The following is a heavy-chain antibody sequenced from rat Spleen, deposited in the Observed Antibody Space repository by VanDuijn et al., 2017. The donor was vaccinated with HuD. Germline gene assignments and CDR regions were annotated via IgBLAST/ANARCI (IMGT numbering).Heavy chain of an antibody. CDR3: ARGDLGDGSYWLDY. Sequence: EVQLVESDGGLVQPGRSLELSCATLGFTFSNYYMAWVRQAPTKGLEWVASISPGGGNTYYRDSVKGRFTISRDNAKSTLYLQMDSLRSEDTATYYCARGDLGDGSYWLDYWGQGVMVTVSS. CDR1: GFTFSNYY. V-gene: IGHV5-25*01. D-gene: IGHD1-12*02. J-gene: IGHJ2*01. CDR2: ISPGGGNT.